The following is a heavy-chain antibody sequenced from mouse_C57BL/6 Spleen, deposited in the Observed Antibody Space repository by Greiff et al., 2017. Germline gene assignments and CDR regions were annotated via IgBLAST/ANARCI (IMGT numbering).Heavy chain of an antibody. CDR2: INPNNGGT. J-gene: IGHJ2*01. D-gene: IGHD2-5*01. CDR3: ARPYSNYDYFDY. CDR1: GYTFTDYY. Sequence: EVQLQQSGPELVKPGASVKISCKASGYTFTDYYMNWVKQSHGKSLEWIGDINPNNGGTSYNQKFKGKATLTVDKSSSTAYMELRSLTSEDSAGYYCARPYSNYDYFDYWGQGTTLTVSS. V-gene: IGHV1-26*01.